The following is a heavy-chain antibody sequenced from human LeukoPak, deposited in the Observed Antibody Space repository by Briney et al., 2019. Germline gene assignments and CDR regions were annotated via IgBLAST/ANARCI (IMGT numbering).Heavy chain of an antibody. D-gene: IGHD3-10*01. CDR1: GFTFSSYA. Sequence: GGSLRLSCAASGFTFSSYAMSWVRQAPGKGLEWVSAISGSGGSTYYADTVRGRFTISRDTSKSMVFLQMNSLRADDTAVYYCAKDVVRGSGRINWFDPWGQGTLVTVSS. CDR2: ISGSGGST. CDR3: AKDVVRGSGRINWFDP. J-gene: IGHJ5*02. V-gene: IGHV3-23*01.